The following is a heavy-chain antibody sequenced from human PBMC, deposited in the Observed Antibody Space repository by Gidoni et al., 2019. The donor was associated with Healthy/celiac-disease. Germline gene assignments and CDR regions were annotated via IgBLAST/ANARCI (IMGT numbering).Heavy chain of an antibody. CDR2: INHSGST. Sequence: QVQLQQWGAGLLKPSETLSLPCAVYGGSFSGYYWSWIRQPPGKGLEWIGEINHSGSTNYNPSLKSRVTISVDTSKNQFSLKLSSVTAADTAVYYCARGNWGSVYGYWGQGTLVTVSS. V-gene: IGHV4-34*01. J-gene: IGHJ4*02. D-gene: IGHD7-27*01. CDR3: ARGNWGSVYGY. CDR1: GGSFSGYY.